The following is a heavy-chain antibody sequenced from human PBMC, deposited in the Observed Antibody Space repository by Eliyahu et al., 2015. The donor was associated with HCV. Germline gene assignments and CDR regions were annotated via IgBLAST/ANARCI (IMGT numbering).Heavy chain of an antibody. V-gene: IGHV4-39*01. D-gene: IGHD3-16*01. Sequence: QLQLQESGPGLVKPSETLSLTXTVSGGSISSSXYYWGWIRQPPGKGLEWIGXIYYSGSTYYNPSXKSRVTISVDTSKNQFSLKLSSVTAADTAVYYCARRAEDYVWGSYYWFDPWGQGTLVTVSS. J-gene: IGHJ5*02. CDR3: ARRAEDYVWGSYYWFDP. CDR1: GGSISSSXYY. CDR2: IYYSGST.